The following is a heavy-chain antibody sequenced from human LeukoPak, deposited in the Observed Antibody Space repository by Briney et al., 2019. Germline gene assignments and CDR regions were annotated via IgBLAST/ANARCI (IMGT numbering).Heavy chain of an antibody. J-gene: IGHJ4*02. D-gene: IGHD3-9*01. Sequence: PGGSLRLSCAASGFTFSSYWMSWVRQAPGKGLEWVANIKQDGSEKYYVDSVKGRFTISRDNAKNSLYLQMNSLRAEDTAVYYCARARGGPVLRYFDWLSDFDYWGQGTLVTVSS. CDR3: ARARGGPVLRYFDWLSDFDY. CDR1: GFTFSSYW. CDR2: IKQDGSEK. V-gene: IGHV3-7*01.